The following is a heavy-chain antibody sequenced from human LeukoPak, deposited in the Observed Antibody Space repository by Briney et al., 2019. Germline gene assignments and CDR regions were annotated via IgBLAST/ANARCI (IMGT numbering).Heavy chain of an antibody. Sequence: ASVKVSCKASGYTFTSYAMHWVRQAPGQRLEWMGWINAGNGNTKYSQKFQGRVTITRDTSASTAYMELSSLGSEDTAVYYCARRGHSGSYYTLDYWGQGTLVTVSS. CDR2: INAGNGNT. D-gene: IGHD1-26*01. V-gene: IGHV1-3*01. J-gene: IGHJ4*02. CDR3: ARRGHSGSYYTLDY. CDR1: GYTFTSYA.